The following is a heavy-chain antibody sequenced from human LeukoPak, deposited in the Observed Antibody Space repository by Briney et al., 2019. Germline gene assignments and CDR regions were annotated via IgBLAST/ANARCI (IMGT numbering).Heavy chain of an antibody. D-gene: IGHD6-19*01. CDR3: ARDQWLDY. J-gene: IGHJ4*02. Sequence: GGSLRLSCAASGFTFSGYIMNWVRQAPGKGLEWISFIGTSGNPIYYADSVKGRFTVSRDNAKTSLYLQMNSLRAEDTAVYYCARDQWLDYWGQGTLVTVSS. CDR1: GFTFSGYI. V-gene: IGHV3-48*01. CDR2: IGTSGNPI.